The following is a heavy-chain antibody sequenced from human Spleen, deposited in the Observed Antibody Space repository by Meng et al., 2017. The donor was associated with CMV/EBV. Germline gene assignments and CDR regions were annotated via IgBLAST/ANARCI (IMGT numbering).Heavy chain of an antibody. V-gene: IGHV4-30-4*08. D-gene: IGHD7-27*01. Sequence: SETLSLTCTVSGGSISSGGYYWSWIRQHPGKGLEWIGYIYYSGSTYYDPSLKSRVTISLDTSNNQFSLKLSSVTAADTAMYYCARRFDRLGDAFDLWGQGTMVTVSS. CDR3: ARRFDRLGDAFDL. J-gene: IGHJ3*01. CDR2: IYYSGST. CDR1: GGSISSGGYY.